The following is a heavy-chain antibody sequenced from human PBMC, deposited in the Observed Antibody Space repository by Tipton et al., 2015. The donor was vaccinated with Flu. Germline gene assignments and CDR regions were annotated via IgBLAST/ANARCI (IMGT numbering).Heavy chain of an antibody. CDR2: IHPDASDT. CDR3: ARRIVATIWAFDV. D-gene: IGHD5-12*01. J-gene: IGHJ3*01. Sequence: VQLVQSGAEVKKPGESLMISCKTSGYFLTSYWIAWVRQVPGKGLEWMGMIHPDASDTRYSPSFQGHVSMSADKSIRTAYLHVSSLKASDTAMYYCARRIVATIWAFDVWGQGTMVSVSS. CDR1: GYFLTSYW. V-gene: IGHV5-51*03.